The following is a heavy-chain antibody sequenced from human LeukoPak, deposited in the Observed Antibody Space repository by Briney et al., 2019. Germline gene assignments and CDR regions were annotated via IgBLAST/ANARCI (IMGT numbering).Heavy chain of an antibody. J-gene: IGHJ6*03. CDR3: ARAGTTSDYYYYYMDV. CDR1: GFSLSSYA. D-gene: IGHD1-7*01. V-gene: IGHV3-23*01. CDR2: TSSSDDGK. Sequence: GGSLRLSCTVSGFSLSSYAMSWVRRAPGKGLEWVSATSSSDDGKYYADSVRGRFTISRDNSRNTMYLQMNSLRAEDTAVYYCARAGTTSDYYYYYMDVWGKGTTVTVSS.